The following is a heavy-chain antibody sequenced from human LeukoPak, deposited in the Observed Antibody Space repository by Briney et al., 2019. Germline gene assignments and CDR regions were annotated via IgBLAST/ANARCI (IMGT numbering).Heavy chain of an antibody. Sequence: GGSLRLSCAASGFTVSSNYMSWVRQAPGKGLEWVSVIYSGGSTYYADSVKGRFTISRDNSKNTLYPQMNSLRAEDTAVYYCARDIRYSSSSALYYYYGMDVWGQGTTVTVSS. D-gene: IGHD6-13*01. V-gene: IGHV3-53*01. CDR1: GFTVSSNY. CDR2: IYSGGST. CDR3: ARDIRYSSSSALYYYYGMDV. J-gene: IGHJ6*02.